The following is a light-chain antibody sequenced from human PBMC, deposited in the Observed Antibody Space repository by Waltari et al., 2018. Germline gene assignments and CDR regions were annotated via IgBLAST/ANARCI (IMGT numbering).Light chain of an antibody. CDR1: QSISSS. CDR2: VAS. J-gene: IGKJ4*01. Sequence: IQMTQSPSSLSASVGDRVTITCRASQSISSSLNWYQQIPGKAPKLLIYVASNLQSGVPSRFSGSGSGTDFSLTISSLQPEDFAVYYCQQYNNWPPLTFGGGTKVEIK. V-gene: IGKV1-39*01. CDR3: QQYNNWPPLT.